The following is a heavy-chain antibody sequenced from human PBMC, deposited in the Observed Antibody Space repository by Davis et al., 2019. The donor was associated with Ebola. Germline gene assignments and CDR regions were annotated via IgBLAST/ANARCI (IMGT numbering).Heavy chain of an antibody. V-gene: IGHV3-74*03. D-gene: IGHD5-12*01. J-gene: IGHJ4*02. CDR3: TRVTGYDKPIEY. CDR1: GFTFSKYW. Sequence: GESLKISCAASGFTFSKYWMHWVRQTPGKGLMWVSRINSDGSSSTREYADSVKGRFTISRDNDKNTLYLQINSLRAEDTGIYYCTRVTGYDKPIEYWGQGTLVTVSS. CDR2: INSDGSSS.